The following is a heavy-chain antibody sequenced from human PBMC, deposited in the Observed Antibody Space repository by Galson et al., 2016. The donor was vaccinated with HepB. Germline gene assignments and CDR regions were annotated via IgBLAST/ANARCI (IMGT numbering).Heavy chain of an antibody. J-gene: IGHJ6*02. CDR1: GFTFSNYN. CDR2: IRSSSSIK. Sequence: SLRLSCAASGFTFSNYNMNWVRQAPGKGLEWVSYIRSSSSIKYYTNSVKGRLTISRDNAKNSLFLQMNSLRDEDTAVYYCATLGSYSGSFQSYGLDVWGQGTTVTVSS. V-gene: IGHV3-48*02. CDR3: ATLGSYSGSFQSYGLDV. D-gene: IGHD1-26*01.